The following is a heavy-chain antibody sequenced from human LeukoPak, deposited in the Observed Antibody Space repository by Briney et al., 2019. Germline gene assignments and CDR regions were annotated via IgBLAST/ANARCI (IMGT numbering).Heavy chain of an antibody. Sequence: RGGSLQISCKGSGYQFTTYWIGWVRQMPGKGLEWMGIIYPGDSDTRYSPSFQGQVTISADKSISTAYLQWSRLKAPDTAMYYCARGGIPASGAGGADFDYWGQGTLVTVSS. CDR3: ARGGIPASGAGGADFDY. V-gene: IGHV5-51*01. J-gene: IGHJ4*02. CDR1: GYQFTTYW. D-gene: IGHD6-13*01. CDR2: IYPGDSDT.